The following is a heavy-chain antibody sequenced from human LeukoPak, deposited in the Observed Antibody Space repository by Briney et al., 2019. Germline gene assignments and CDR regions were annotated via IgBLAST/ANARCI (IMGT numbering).Heavy chain of an antibody. CDR3: ARVLFNSGYDY. Sequence: ASVKVSCKASGYTFTSYAINWVRQAPGQGLEWMGWINPNSGETKFAQKFQGRATMTRDTSISTVYMDLGGLRSDDTAVYYCARVLFNSGYDYWGQGSLVTVSS. V-gene: IGHV1-2*02. CDR2: INPNSGET. D-gene: IGHD3-9*01. CDR1: GYTFTSYA. J-gene: IGHJ4*02.